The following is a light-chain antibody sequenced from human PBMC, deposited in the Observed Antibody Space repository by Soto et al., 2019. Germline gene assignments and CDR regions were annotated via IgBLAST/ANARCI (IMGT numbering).Light chain of an antibody. Sequence: DIQLTQSPSFLSASVGERVTITCRARQDLSSDLAWYQQKPGKAPKLLIYAASTLQSGVPSRFSGSGSGTEFTLTISNLQPEDFATYYCQQLNSYPITFGQGTRLEIK. J-gene: IGKJ5*01. CDR1: QDLSSD. CDR3: QQLNSYPIT. CDR2: AAS. V-gene: IGKV1-9*01.